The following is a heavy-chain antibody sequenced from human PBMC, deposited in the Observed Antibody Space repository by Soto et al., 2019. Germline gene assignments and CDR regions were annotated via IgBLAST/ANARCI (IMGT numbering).Heavy chain of an antibody. CDR3: ARVFLSVILTGPFDY. D-gene: IGHD3-9*01. Sequence: ASVKVSCKASGYTFTSYGICWVQQSPGQGLEWMGWISAYNGNTNYAQKLQGRVTMTTDTSTSTAYMELRSLRPDDTAVYYCARVFLSVILTGPFDYWGQGTLVTVSS. CDR2: ISAYNGNT. V-gene: IGHV1-18*01. J-gene: IGHJ4*02. CDR1: GYTFTSYG.